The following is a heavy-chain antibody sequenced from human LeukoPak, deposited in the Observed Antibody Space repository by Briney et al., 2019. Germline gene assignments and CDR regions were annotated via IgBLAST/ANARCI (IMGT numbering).Heavy chain of an antibody. Sequence: ASVKVSCKASGGTFSSYAISWVRQAPGQGLEWMGWISAYNGNTDYAQKLQGRVTMTTDTSTSTAYMELSSLRSEDTAVYYCATGDSSSWPVNYWGQGTLVTVSS. D-gene: IGHD6-13*01. V-gene: IGHV1-18*01. J-gene: IGHJ4*02. CDR3: ATGDSSSWPVNY. CDR2: ISAYNGNT. CDR1: GGTFSSYA.